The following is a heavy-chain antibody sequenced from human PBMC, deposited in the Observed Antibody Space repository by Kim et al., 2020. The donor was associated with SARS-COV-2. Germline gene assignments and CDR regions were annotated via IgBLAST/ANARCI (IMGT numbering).Heavy chain of an antibody. CDR3: TTGIGSPRDY. J-gene: IGHJ4*02. D-gene: IGHD1-26*01. Sequence: TTDYAAPVKGRFTISRDDSKNTLYLQMNSLKTEDTAVYYCTTGIGSPRDYWGQGTLVTVSS. CDR2: TT. V-gene: IGHV3-15*01.